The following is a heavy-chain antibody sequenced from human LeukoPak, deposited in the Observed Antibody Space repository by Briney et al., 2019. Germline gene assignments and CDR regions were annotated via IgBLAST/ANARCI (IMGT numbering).Heavy chain of an antibody. CDR1: GFTFMTYW. CDR2: IKQDVSEK. CDR3: ARVRKDIVVVPGAMRDTYYFDY. Sequence: GGSLRLSCAASGFTFMTYWMSWVRQAPGKGLEWVANIKQDVSEKYYVDSVKGRFTISRDNAKNSLYLQMNSLRAEDTAVYYCARVRKDIVVVPGAMRDTYYFDYWGQGTLVTVSS. V-gene: IGHV3-7*01. J-gene: IGHJ4*02. D-gene: IGHD2-2*01.